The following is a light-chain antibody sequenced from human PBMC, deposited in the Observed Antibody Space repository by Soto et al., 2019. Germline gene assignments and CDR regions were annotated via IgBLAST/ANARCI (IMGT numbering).Light chain of an antibody. CDR3: QQYNSYWT. CDR2: AAS. CDR1: QSISSY. Sequence: DIQITQSPSSLSASVGDRVTITCRASQSISSYLNWYQQKPGKAPKLLIYAASSLQSGVPSRFSGSGSESEFTLTISSLQPDDFATYYCQQYNSYWTFGQGTKVDIK. J-gene: IGKJ1*01. V-gene: IGKV1-39*01.